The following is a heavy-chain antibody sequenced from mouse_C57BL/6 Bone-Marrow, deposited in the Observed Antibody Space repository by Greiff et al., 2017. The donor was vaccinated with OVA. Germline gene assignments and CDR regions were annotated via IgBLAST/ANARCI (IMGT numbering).Heavy chain of an antibody. CDR1: GYTFTSYW. D-gene: IGHD1-1*01. CDR3: ASSDYYVSSCDFDY. V-gene: IGHV1-69*01. J-gene: IGHJ2*01. Sequence: QVQLQQSGAELVMPGASVKLSCKASGYTFTSYWMHWVKQRPGQGLEWIGEIDPSDSYTNYNQKFKGKSTLTVDKSSSTAYMQLSSLTSEDSAVYYCASSDYYVSSCDFDYWVQGTTLTVSS. CDR2: IDPSDSYT.